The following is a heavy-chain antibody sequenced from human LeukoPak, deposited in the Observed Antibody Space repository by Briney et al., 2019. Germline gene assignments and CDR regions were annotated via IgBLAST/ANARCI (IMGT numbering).Heavy chain of an antibody. CDR3: AREGVLPRRVGMDV. D-gene: IGHD2-8*01. V-gene: IGHV4-59*01. Sequence: PSETLSLTCTVSGGSLSSSYWTWIRQPPGKGLEWIGYIYYSGSTNYNPSLKSRATISIDTSKNQFSLKLSSVTAADTAVYYCAREGVLPRRVGMDVWGQGTTVTVSS. CDR1: GGSLSSSY. CDR2: IYYSGST. J-gene: IGHJ6*02.